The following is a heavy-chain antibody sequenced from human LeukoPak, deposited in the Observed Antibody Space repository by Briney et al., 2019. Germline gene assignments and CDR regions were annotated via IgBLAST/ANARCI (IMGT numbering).Heavy chain of an antibody. Sequence: GGSLRLSCAASGFTFSSYAMSWVRQAPGKGLEWVSAISGSGISTYYADSVKGRFTISRDNSKITLFLQMNSLRVEDTAVYYYAKVPSYYFDSSGYSQFDYWGQGVLVTVSS. V-gene: IGHV3-23*01. CDR2: ISGSGIST. CDR3: AKVPSYYFDSSGYSQFDY. D-gene: IGHD3-22*01. J-gene: IGHJ4*02. CDR1: GFTFSSYA.